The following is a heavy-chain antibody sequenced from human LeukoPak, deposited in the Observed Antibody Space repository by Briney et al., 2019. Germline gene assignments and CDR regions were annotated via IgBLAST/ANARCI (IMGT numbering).Heavy chain of an antibody. Sequence: ASVKVSCKASGYTFTSYDINWVRQATGQGLEWMGWMNPNSGNTGYAQKFQGRVTMTRNTSISTAYMELSSLRSEDTAVYYCARAGEGYSSSWYPNPYYYYGMDVWGQGTTVTVSS. CDR1: GYTFTSYD. CDR2: MNPNSGNT. J-gene: IGHJ6*02. D-gene: IGHD6-13*01. CDR3: ARAGEGYSSSWYPNPYYYYGMDV. V-gene: IGHV1-8*01.